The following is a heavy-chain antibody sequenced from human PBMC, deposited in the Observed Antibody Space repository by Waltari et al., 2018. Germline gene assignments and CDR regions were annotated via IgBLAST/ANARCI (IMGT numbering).Heavy chain of an antibody. CDR1: GFTVRANY. CDR2: NYAGGTT. CDR3: ARADSSGWYGFDY. V-gene: IGHV3-66*01. Sequence: EVQLVESGGALVQPGGSLRLSCAVSGFTVRANYVTWVRQVPGKGLEWLSVNYAGGTTCYADSVKDRFIVSRDNPKNTVYLQMNTLRPDDTAIYYCARADSSGWYGFDYWGQGTLVTVSS. J-gene: IGHJ4*02. D-gene: IGHD6-19*01.